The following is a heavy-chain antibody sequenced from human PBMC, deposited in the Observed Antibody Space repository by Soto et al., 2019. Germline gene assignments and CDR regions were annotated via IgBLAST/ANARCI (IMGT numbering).Heavy chain of an antibody. CDR1: GGSIRSYY. V-gene: IGHV4-59*01. CDR3: ARLSSVAPYGYVMGGLDV. CDR2: FYHSGNS. Sequence: SETLSLTCSVSGGSIRSYYWSWIRQSPEKGLEWLGYFYHSGNSNYNPSLKSRVTISVDTSKNQLSLSLRSVTAADTAVYFCARLSSVAPYGYVMGGLDVWDQGTTVTVSS. J-gene: IGHJ6*02. D-gene: IGHD5-18*01.